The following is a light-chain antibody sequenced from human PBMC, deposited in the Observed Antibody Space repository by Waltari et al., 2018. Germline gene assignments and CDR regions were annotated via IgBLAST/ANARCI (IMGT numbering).Light chain of an antibody. V-gene: IGKV4-1*01. CDR1: QSLFYSSNNRNY. J-gene: IGKJ1*01. Sequence: DIVMTQSPDSLPVFLGERATINCKSNQSLFYSSNNRNYLPWYQQKPGQPPKMIIYWASTRKSGVPDRFHCSGSQTDFTLTISGLQAEDVAVYYCHQYYSSRWTFGQGTKVEIK. CDR3: HQYYSSRWT. CDR2: WAS.